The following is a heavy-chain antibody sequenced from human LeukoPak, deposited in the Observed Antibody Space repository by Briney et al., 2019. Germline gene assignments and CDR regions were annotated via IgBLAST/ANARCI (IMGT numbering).Heavy chain of an antibody. CDR2: ISGGGSDI. Sequence: GGSLRLSCAASGFTFSSYAMSWVRQAPGKGLEWVSYISGGGSDIFYANSVKGRFTISRDNAKNSLYLRMDNLRAEDTAVYYCERDGGVSGYDLPDYWGQGTLVTVSS. CDR1: GFTFSSYA. J-gene: IGHJ4*02. CDR3: ERDGGVSGYDLPDY. D-gene: IGHD5-12*01. V-gene: IGHV3-21*05.